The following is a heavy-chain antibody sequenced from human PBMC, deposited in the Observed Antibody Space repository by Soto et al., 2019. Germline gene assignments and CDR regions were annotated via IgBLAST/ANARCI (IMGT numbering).Heavy chain of an antibody. J-gene: IGHJ6*02. V-gene: IGHV3-74*01. CDR2: INSDGSST. D-gene: IGHD1-1*01. CDR3: STWNQEWDYRVGNYSVGEDV. CDR1: GFTFSSSW. Sequence: PGGSTRLSCAASGFTFSSSWMHWVRQEPGKGLVWVSRINSDGSSTSYADSVKGRFTISRDNAKNTLYLQMNSLRAEDTAVYYSSTWNQEWDYRVGNYSVGEDVWGQGTTVTVSS.